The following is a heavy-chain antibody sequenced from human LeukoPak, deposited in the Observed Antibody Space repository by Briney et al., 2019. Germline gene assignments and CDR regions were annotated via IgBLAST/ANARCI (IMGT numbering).Heavy chain of an antibody. CDR1: GGSISSSSYY. Sequence: SETLSLTCTVSGGSISSSSYYWGWIRQPPGKGLEWIGSIYYSGSTYYNPSLKSRVTISVDTSKNQFSLKLSSVTAADTAVYYCAGVGIAAAGIDAFDIWGQGTMVTVSS. D-gene: IGHD6-13*01. CDR3: AGVGIAAAGIDAFDI. V-gene: IGHV4-39*07. CDR2: IYYSGST. J-gene: IGHJ3*02.